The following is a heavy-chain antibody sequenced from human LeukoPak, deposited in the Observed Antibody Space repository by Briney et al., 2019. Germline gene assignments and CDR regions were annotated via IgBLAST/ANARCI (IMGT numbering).Heavy chain of an antibody. CDR2: ISTSSSYI. V-gene: IGHV3-21*01. D-gene: IGHD2-8*01. CDR3: ARDAIESRNGDFDI. Sequence: PGGSLRLSCVASGFTFSRHSMNWVRQAPGEGLEWVSFISTSSSYIYYAASVKGRFTISRDNAKNSLYLQMSSLSAEDTAVYYCARDAIESRNGDFDIWGKGTMVTVSS. CDR1: GFTFSRHS. J-gene: IGHJ3*02.